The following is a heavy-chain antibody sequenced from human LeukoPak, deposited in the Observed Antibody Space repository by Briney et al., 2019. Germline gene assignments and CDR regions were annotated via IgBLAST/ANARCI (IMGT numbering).Heavy chain of an antibody. V-gene: IGHV3-48*04. Sequence: GGSLRLSCAASGFTFSSYSMNWVRQAPGKGLEWVSYISSSSSSIYHADSLEGRFTISRDNAKNSLYLQMNSLRAEDTAVYYCARRGSSNNWYSNGMDVWGQGTTVTVSS. J-gene: IGHJ6*02. CDR2: ISSSSSSI. D-gene: IGHD1-1*01. CDR3: ARRGSSNNWYSNGMDV. CDR1: GFTFSSYS.